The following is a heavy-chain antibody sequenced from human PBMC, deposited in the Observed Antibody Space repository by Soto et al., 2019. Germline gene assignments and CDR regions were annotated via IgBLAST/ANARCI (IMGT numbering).Heavy chain of an antibody. V-gene: IGHV4-4*02. Sequence: QVQLQESGPGLVKPSGTLSLTCAVSGGSISSSNWWSWVRQPPGKGLEGIGEIYHSGSTNYNPSLKSRVPISVDKSKNQFSRKLSSVTAADTAVDYCARVGGSYHYGMDFWGQGTTVTVSS. CDR2: IYHSGST. D-gene: IGHD1-26*01. CDR3: ARVGGSYHYGMDF. CDR1: GGSISSSNW. J-gene: IGHJ6*02.